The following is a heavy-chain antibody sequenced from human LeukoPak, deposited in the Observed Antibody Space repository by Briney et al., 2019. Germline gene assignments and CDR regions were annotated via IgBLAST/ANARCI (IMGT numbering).Heavy chain of an antibody. V-gene: IGHV4-39*07. D-gene: IGHD4-17*01. CDR1: GGSISSSSYY. CDR3: ARVLSDYTVTTYHHYYYYYMDV. CDR2: IYYSGSI. J-gene: IGHJ6*03. Sequence: PSETLSLTCTVSGGSISSSSYYWGWIRQPPGKGLEWIGSIYYSGSIYYNPSLKSRVTMSVDTSKNQFSLKLSSVTAADTAVYYCARVLSDYTVTTYHHYYYYYMDVWGKGTTVTISS.